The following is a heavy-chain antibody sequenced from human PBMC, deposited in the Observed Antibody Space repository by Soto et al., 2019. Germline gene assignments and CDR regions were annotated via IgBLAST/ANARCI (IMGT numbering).Heavy chain of an antibody. CDR3: ARDGDGYNY. V-gene: IGHV4-61*01. CDR2: IYYTGGT. Sequence: QVQLQESGPRLVKPSETLSLTCTVSGASVSSGSYYWSWIRQPPGKGLEWVGYIYYTGGTKYSPSLKKRDSMSADTSKNQFSLKLSSVTAADTAVYYCARDGDGYNYWGQGILVTVSS. CDR1: GASVSSGSYY. J-gene: IGHJ4*02. D-gene: IGHD5-12*01.